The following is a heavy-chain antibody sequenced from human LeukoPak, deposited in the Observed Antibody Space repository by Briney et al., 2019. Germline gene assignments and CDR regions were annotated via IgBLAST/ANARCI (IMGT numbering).Heavy chain of an antibody. CDR3: AKDAQRGFDYGNSLEY. V-gene: IGHV3-33*06. D-gene: IGHD4-17*01. Sequence: GGSLRLSCAASGFIFNHHAMHWVRQAPGKGLQWVAVIWSDKSNRFYADSVRGRFTISRDDSRKTVSLQMERLTAEDTAIYYCAKDAQRGFDYGNSLEYWGQGALVTVAS. J-gene: IGHJ4*02. CDR1: GFIFNHHA. CDR2: IWSDKSNR.